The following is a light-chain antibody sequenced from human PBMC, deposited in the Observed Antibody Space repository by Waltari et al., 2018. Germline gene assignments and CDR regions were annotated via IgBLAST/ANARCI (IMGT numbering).Light chain of an antibody. CDR3: GTWDTSLSVV. CDR2: DNN. V-gene: IGLV1-51*01. Sequence: QSVLTQPPSVSAAAGQKVTISCSGSGSNIGSNFVSWYQQLPGTAPKLLIFDNNKRPAGIADRCSGSKSGSSATLGIAGLQTGDEAEYYGGTWDTSLSVVFGGGTKLTVL. CDR1: GSNIGSNF. J-gene: IGLJ2*01.